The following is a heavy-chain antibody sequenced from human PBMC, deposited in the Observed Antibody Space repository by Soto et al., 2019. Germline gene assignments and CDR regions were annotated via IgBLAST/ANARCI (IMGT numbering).Heavy chain of an antibody. CDR2: IYYSGST. J-gene: IGHJ5*02. CDR1: GGSISSGGYY. D-gene: IGHD2-2*01. CDR3: ARLKEVVPAARVWWFDP. Sequence: PSETLSLTCTVSGGSISSGGYYWSWIRQHPGKGLEWIGYIYYSGSTYYNPSLKSRVTISVDTSKNQFSLKLSSVTAADTAVYYFARLKEVVPAARVWWFDPWGQGTLVTVSS. V-gene: IGHV4-31*03.